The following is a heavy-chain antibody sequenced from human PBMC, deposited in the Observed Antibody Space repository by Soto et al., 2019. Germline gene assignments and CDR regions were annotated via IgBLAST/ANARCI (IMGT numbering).Heavy chain of an antibody. CDR1: RFTLSSYW. CDR3: ARDAGSSYFDY. Sequence: PGGSLRLSCAASRFTLSSYWMSWVRQAPGKGLEWVANIKQDGSEKYYVDSVKGRFTISRDNAKNSLSLQMNSLRAEDTAVYYCARDAGSSYFDYWGQGTLLTVSS. J-gene: IGHJ4*02. D-gene: IGHD3-10*01. CDR2: IKQDGSEK. V-gene: IGHV3-7*05.